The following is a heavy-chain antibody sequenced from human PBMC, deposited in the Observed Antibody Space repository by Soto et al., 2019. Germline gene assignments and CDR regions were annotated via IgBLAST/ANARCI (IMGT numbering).Heavy chain of an antibody. CDR3: ARGDRTYYYDSSGYYGFDY. CDR1: GGTFSSYA. J-gene: IGHJ4*02. Sequence: QVQLVQSGAEVKKPGSSVKVSCKASGGTFSSYAISWVRQAPGQGLEWMGGIIPIFGTANYAQKFQGRVTITADESTSTAYMELSSLRSEDTAVYYCARGDRTYYYDSSGYYGFDYWGQGPMVTVSS. V-gene: IGHV1-69*01. CDR2: IIPIFGTA. D-gene: IGHD3-22*01.